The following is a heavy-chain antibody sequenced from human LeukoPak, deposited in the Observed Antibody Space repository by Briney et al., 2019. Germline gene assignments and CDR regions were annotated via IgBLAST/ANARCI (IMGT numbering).Heavy chain of an antibody. Sequence: KTGVSLRLSCAASGFTFSDYYMSWIRQAPGKGLEWVSYISSSSSYTNYADSVKGRFTISRDNAKNSLYLQMNSLRAEDTAVYYCASTIFGVVTHDAFDIWGQGTMVTVSS. CDR3: ASTIFGVVTHDAFDI. J-gene: IGHJ3*02. V-gene: IGHV3-11*06. D-gene: IGHD3-3*01. CDR2: ISSSSSYT. CDR1: GFTFSDYY.